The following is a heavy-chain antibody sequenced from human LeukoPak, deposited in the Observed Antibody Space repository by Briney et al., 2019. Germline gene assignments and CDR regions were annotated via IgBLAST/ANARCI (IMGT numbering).Heavy chain of an antibody. CDR1: GDSVSNKNTA. J-gene: IGHJ4*02. D-gene: IGHD3-10*01. Sequence: SQTLSLTCAISGDSVSNKNTAWNWIRQSPSRGLEWLGRTYYRSKWHNTYAASEKSRITINPDTSKNQFSLQLNSVTPEDTAVYSWLRLFGGVMDYWGQGTRVTVSS. CDR2: TYYRSKWHN. CDR3: LRLFGGVMDY. V-gene: IGHV6-1*01.